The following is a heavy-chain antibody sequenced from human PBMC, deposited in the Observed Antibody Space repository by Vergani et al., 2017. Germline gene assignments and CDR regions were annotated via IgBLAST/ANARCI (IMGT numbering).Heavy chain of an antibody. V-gene: IGHV3-23*01. D-gene: IGHD6-13*01. CDR1: EFTFSNYA. Sequence: EVQLLESGGGLVQPGGSLRLTCAASEFTFSNYAMNWVRQAPGKGLEWVSGISGSGVSAYYTDSVKGRFTISRDNSKNTLYLQMNSLRAEDTAVYYCARDVEDFYSSSPDYWGQGTLVTVSS. CDR2: ISGSGVSA. CDR3: ARDVEDFYSSSPDY. J-gene: IGHJ4*02.